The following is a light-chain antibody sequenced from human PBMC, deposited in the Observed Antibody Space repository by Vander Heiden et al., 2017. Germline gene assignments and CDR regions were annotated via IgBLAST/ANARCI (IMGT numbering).Light chain of an antibody. V-gene: IGLV2-8*01. CDR3: SSDEGNNNWV. CDR1: SGDGHSYNY. J-gene: IGLJ3*02. CDR2: EVT. Sequence: QSALTQPPSASGSLEPSVTISCTGTSGDGHSYNYVSWYQHHPDKAPKLLLYEVTQRPSGVPHRFSGSKSGNTASLTVAGLQIDEEGDYYCSSDEGNNNWVFGGGTKLAVL.